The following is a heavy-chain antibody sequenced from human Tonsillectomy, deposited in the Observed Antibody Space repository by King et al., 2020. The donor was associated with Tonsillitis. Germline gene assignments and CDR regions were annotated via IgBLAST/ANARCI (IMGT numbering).Heavy chain of an antibody. CDR3: ARRAYCSGNCYGDLSYFDY. J-gene: IGHJ4*02. CDR1: GGSISSYY. Sequence: QLQLQESGPGLVKPSETLSLTCTVSGGSISSYYWSWIRQPPGKGLEWIGYIYYSGSTNYNPSLKRRVTISLDTTKKQFSLKLNSVTAADTAVYYCARRAYCSGNCYGDLSYFDYWGQGTLVTVSS. D-gene: IGHD2-21*02. CDR2: IYYSGST. V-gene: IGHV4-59*01.